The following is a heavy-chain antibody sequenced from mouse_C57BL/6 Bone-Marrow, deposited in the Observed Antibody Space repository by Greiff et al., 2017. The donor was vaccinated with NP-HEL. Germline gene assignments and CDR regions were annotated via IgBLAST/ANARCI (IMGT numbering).Heavy chain of an antibody. Sequence: VHVKQSGPELVKPGASVKISCKASGYSFTDYNMNWVKQSNGKSLEWIGVINPNYGTTSYNQKFKGKATLTVDQASSTAYMQLNSLTSEDSAVYYCARQGNYAWFAYWGQGTLVTVSA. CDR3: ARQGNYAWFAY. V-gene: IGHV1-39*01. J-gene: IGHJ3*01. D-gene: IGHD2-1*01. CDR2: INPNYGTT. CDR1: GYSFTDYN.